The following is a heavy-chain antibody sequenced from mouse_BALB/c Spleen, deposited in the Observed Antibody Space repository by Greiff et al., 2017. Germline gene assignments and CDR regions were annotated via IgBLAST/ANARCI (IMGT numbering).Heavy chain of an antibody. CDR1: GFNIKDYY. Sequence: VQLKQSGAELVRSGASVKLSCTASGFNIKDYYMHWVKQRPEQGLEWIGWIDPENGDTEYAPKFQGKATMTADTSSNTAYLQLSSLTSEDTAVYYCNPLLGGFAYWGQGTLVTVSA. CDR2: IDPENGDT. J-gene: IGHJ3*01. CDR3: NPLLGGFAY. V-gene: IGHV14-4*02. D-gene: IGHD4-1*01.